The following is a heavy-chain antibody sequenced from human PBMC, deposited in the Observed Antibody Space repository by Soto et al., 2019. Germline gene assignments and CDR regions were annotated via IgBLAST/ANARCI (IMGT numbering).Heavy chain of an antibody. D-gene: IGHD3-16*01. V-gene: IGHV4-59*08. J-gene: IGHJ4*02. CDR3: ARLWGGSVDY. Sequence: QVQLQESGPGLVKPSETLSLTCTVSGGSISSYYWSGIRQPPGKGLEWIGYIYYSGSTNYNPSLKSRVTISVDTSKNQFSLKLSSVTAADTAVYYCARLWGGSVDYGGQGTLVTVSS. CDR2: IYYSGST. CDR1: GGSISSYY.